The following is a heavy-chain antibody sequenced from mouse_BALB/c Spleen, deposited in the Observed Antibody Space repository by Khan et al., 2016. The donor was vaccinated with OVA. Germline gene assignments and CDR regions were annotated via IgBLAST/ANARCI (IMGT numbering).Heavy chain of an antibody. CDR2: IRLKSNNYAT. Sequence: EVKLEVSGGGLVQPGGSMKLSCVASGFTFSNYWMNWVRQSPEKGLEWVAEIRLKSNNYATHYAESVKGRFTISRDDSKSSVYLQMNNLRAEDTGMYYCTSYYGNDYFDYWGQGTTLTVSS. V-gene: IGHV6-6*02. D-gene: IGHD2-1*01. J-gene: IGHJ2*01. CDR3: TSYYGNDYFDY. CDR1: GFTFSNYW.